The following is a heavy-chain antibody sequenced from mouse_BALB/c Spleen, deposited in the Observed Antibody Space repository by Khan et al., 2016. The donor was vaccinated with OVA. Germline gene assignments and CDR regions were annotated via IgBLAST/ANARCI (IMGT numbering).Heavy chain of an antibody. V-gene: IGHV9-4*02. CDR1: GYTFTTAG. J-gene: IGHJ1*01. D-gene: IGHD2-2*01. CDR2: INTHSGVP. CDR3: AGGYGYGWYFDV. Sequence: QIQLVQSGPELKKPGETVRISCKASGYTFTTAGMQWVQKMPGKGSKWIGWINTHSGVPKYAEDFKGRFAFSLETSASTAYLQITNLKNEDTATYLCAGGYGYGWYFDVWGQGTSVTVSS.